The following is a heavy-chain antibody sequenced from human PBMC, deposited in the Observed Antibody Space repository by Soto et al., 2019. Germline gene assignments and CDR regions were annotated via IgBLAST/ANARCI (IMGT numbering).Heavy chain of an antibody. Sequence: GGSLRLSCSASGFAFSNYAMHWVRQAPEKGLEYLSTISSDGGNTFYAGSVQGRFTISRDNSKNTLFLQMSSLRTEDTAVYYCAKPGYSSTAFDYWGHGALVPVSS. CDR1: GFAFSNYA. CDR2: ISSDGGNT. CDR3: AKPGYSSTAFDY. V-gene: IGHV3-64D*08. D-gene: IGHD6-13*01. J-gene: IGHJ4*01.